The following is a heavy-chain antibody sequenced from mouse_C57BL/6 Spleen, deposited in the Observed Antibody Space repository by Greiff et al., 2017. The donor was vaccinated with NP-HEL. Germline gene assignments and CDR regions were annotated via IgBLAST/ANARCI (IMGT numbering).Heavy chain of an antibody. J-gene: IGHJ3*01. Sequence: VKLMESGAELARPGASVKMSCKASGYTFTSYTMHWVKQRPGQGLEWIGYINPSSGYTKYNQKFKDKATLTADKSSSTAYMQLSSLTSEDSAVYYCAREGGGYYEGFAYWGQGTLVTVSA. V-gene: IGHV1-4*01. CDR1: GYTFTSYT. CDR3: AREGGGYYEGFAY. D-gene: IGHD2-3*01. CDR2: INPSSGYT.